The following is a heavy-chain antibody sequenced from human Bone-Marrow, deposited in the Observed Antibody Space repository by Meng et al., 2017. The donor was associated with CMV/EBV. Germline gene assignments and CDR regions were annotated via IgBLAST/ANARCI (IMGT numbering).Heavy chain of an antibody. CDR3: SSDPVVPAALDY. CDR2: INPNSGDT. J-gene: IGHJ4*02. V-gene: IGHV1-2*02. D-gene: IGHD2-2*01. CDR1: GYTFTDYY. Sequence: ASVKVSCKASGYTFTDYYMHWVRQAPGKGLEWMGWINPNSGDTNYAQKFRGRVTMTRHTSISTAYMELSRLRSDDTGVYYCSSDPVVPAALDYWGQGTLVTVSS.